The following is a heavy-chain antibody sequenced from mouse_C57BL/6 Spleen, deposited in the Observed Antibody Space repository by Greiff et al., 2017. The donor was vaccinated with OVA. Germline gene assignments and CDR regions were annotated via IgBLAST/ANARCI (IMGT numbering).Heavy chain of an antibody. CDR2: IYPGDGDT. Sequence: QVQLQQSGPELVKPGASVKISCKASGFAFSSSWMNWVKQRPGKGLEWIGRIYPGDGDTNYTGKFKGKATLTADKSSSTAYMQLSSLTSEDSAVYCCARDYYGSSYGMDYWGQGTSVTVSS. CDR1: GFAFSSSW. V-gene: IGHV1-82*01. D-gene: IGHD1-1*01. CDR3: ARDYYGSSYGMDY. J-gene: IGHJ4*01.